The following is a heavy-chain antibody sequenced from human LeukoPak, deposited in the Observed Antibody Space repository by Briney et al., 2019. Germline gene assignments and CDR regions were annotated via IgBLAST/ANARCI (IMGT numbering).Heavy chain of an antibody. V-gene: IGHV1-69*04. CDR1: GGTFSSYA. Sequence: GSSVKVSCKASGGTFSSYAISWVRQAPGQGLEWMGWINPNSGGTSYAQKFQGRVTMTRDTSTSTVYMELSSLRSEDTAVYYCARDGRDSSGWYYYFDYWGQGTLVTVSS. D-gene: IGHD6-19*01. CDR2: INPNSGGT. J-gene: IGHJ4*02. CDR3: ARDGRDSSGWYYYFDY.